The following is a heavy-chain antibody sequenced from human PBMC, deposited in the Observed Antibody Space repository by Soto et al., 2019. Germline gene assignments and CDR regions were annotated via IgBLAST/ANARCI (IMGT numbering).Heavy chain of an antibody. Sequence: QVQLVQSGAEVKKPGASVKVSCKVSGYTLTELSMHWVRQAPGKGLEWMGGFDPEDGETIYAQKFQGRVTMTEDTSTDTAYMDLSSLVSEDTAVYDCATDLGIAVDGTRYYYYGMDVWGQVTTVTVSS. CDR3: ATDLGIAVDGTRYYYYGMDV. CDR2: FDPEDGET. D-gene: IGHD6-19*01. V-gene: IGHV1-24*01. CDR1: GYTLTELS. J-gene: IGHJ6*02.